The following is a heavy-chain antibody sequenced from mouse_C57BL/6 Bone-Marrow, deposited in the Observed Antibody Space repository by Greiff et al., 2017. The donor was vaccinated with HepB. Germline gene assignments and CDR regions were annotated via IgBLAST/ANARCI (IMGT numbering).Heavy chain of an antibody. V-gene: IGHV1-64*01. D-gene: IGHD4-1*01. Sequence: QVQLQQSGAELVKPGASVKLSCKASGYTFTSYWMHWVKQRPGQGLEWIGMIHPNSGSTNYNEKFKSKATLTVDKSSSTAYMQLSSLTSEDSAVYYCARPLTFFFDYWGQGTTLTVSS. CDR3: ARPLTFFFDY. CDR1: GYTFTSYW. CDR2: IHPNSGST. J-gene: IGHJ2*01.